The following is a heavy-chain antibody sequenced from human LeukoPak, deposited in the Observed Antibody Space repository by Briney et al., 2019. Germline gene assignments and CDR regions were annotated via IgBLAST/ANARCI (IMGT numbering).Heavy chain of an antibody. V-gene: IGHV3-23*01. CDR1: GFNFSSYA. CDR2: ISDHGGAT. CDR3: ARAQTYGDYRLLLDY. J-gene: IGHJ4*02. Sequence: GGSLRLSCAASGFNFSSYAMSWVRQAPGKGLEWVSTISDHGGATYYADSVKRRFIISRDNSKNTLYLQMNSLRAEDTALYYCARAQTYGDYRLLLDYWGQGTLVTVSS. D-gene: IGHD4-17*01.